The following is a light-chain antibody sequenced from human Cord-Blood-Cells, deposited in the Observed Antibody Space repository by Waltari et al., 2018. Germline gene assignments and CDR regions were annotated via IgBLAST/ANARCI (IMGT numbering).Light chain of an antibody. Sequence: DIQMTQSPSTLSASVGDRVTITCRASQSISSWLAWYQQKPGKAPKLLIYKASSLESGVPSRYSGSGSGTEFTLTISSLQPDDFATYYCQQYNSYPYTFGQGTKLEIK. CDR3: QQYNSYPYT. CDR2: KAS. V-gene: IGKV1-5*03. CDR1: QSISSW. J-gene: IGKJ2*01.